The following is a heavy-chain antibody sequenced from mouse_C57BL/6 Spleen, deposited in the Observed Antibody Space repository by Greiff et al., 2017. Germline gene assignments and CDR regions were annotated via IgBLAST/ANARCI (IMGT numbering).Heavy chain of an antibody. CDR3: ARTYGNYVFDY. J-gene: IGHJ2*01. CDR2: IHPNSGST. Sequence: QVQLKQPGAELVKPGASVKLSCKASGYTFTSYWMHWVKQRPGQGLEWIGMIHPNSGSTNYNEKFKSKATLTVDKSSSTAYMQLSSLTSEDSAVYYCARTYGNYVFDYWGQGTTLTVSS. CDR1: GYTFTSYW. D-gene: IGHD2-1*01. V-gene: IGHV1-64*01.